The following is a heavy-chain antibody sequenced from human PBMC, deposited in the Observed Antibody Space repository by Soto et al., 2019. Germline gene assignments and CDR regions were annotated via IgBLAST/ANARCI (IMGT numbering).Heavy chain of an antibody. CDR2: ITSDTKTI. CDR3: ARSVEGHFDY. J-gene: IGHJ4*02. CDR1: GFTFSIYS. Sequence: EVQLVESGGDLVQRGGSLRLSCVASGFTFSIYSMNWARQAPGKGLEWFSYITSDTKTIKYADSVKGRFTISRDNAKNSVYLQMNSLRDEDTAVYYCARSVEGHFDYWGQGTVVTVSS. D-gene: IGHD6-19*01. V-gene: IGHV3-48*02.